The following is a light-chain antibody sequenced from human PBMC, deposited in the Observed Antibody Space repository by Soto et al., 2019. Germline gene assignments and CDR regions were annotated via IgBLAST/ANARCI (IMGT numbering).Light chain of an antibody. J-gene: IGKJ1*01. CDR2: LGS. Sequence: DIVMTQSPLSLPVTPGEPASISCKSSQSLLHSNGYNYLDWYLQKPGQSPQLLISLGSNRASGVPDRFSGSGSCTDFTLKISRVEAEDVGIYYCMQALRTPPTFGQGTKVEIK. CDR1: QSLLHSNGYNY. V-gene: IGKV2-28*01. CDR3: MQALRTPPT.